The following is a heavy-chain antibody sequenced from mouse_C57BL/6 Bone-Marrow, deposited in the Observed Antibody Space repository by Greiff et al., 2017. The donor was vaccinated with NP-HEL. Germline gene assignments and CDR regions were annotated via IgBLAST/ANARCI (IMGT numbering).Heavy chain of an antibody. V-gene: IGHV1-15*01. D-gene: IGHD1-1*01. CDR1: GYTFTDYE. J-gene: IGHJ1*03. CDR2: IDPETGGT. Sequence: QVQLQQSGAELVRPGASVTLSCKASGYTFTDYEMHWVKQTPVHGLEWIGAIDPETGGTAYNQKFKGKAILTADKSSSTAYIELRSLTSEDSAVYYCTRDYGSRDWYFDVWGTGTTVTVSS. CDR3: TRDYGSRDWYFDV.